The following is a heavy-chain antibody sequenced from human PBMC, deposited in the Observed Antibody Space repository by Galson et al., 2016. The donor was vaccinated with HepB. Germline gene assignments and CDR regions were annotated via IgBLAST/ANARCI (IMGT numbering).Heavy chain of an antibody. CDR2: MSYDGSKT. D-gene: IGHD6-19*01. J-gene: IGHJ4*02. V-gene: IGHV3-30*18. CDR1: GFTFSNYG. CDR3: AKDSRLYTSGWGHCDW. Sequence: SLRLSCAASGFTFSNYGMHWVRQAPGKGLEWVAFMSYDGSKTYYADSVRGRFTISRDNSKNTLHLQMNSLRAEDTAVYYCAKDSRLYTSGWGHCDWWGQGSLVPVSS.